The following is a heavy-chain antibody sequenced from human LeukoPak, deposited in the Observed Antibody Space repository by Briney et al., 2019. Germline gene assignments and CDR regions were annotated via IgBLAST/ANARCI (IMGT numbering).Heavy chain of an antibody. CDR2: INHSGST. Sequence: SETLSLTCAVYGGSFSGYYWSWIRQPPGKGLEWIGEINHSGSTNYNPSLKCRVTISVDTSKNQFSLKLSSVTAADTAVYYCASRGVSGYDRAFDYWGQGTLVTVSS. J-gene: IGHJ4*02. CDR3: ASRGVSGYDRAFDY. V-gene: IGHV4-34*01. CDR1: GGSFSGYY. D-gene: IGHD5-12*01.